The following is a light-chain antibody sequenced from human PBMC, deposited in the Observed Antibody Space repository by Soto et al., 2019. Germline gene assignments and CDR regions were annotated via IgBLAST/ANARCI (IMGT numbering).Light chain of an antibody. CDR1: SSNIGARYD. CDR3: QSYDSSVSKVV. Sequence: QSVLTQPPSVSGAPGQRVTISCTGSSSNIGARYDVHWYQQLPGTAPKLLIYGNSNRPSGVPDRFSGSKSGTSASLAITGLQAEDEADYYCQSYDSSVSKVVFGGGTKLTVL. V-gene: IGLV1-40*01. CDR2: GNS. J-gene: IGLJ2*01.